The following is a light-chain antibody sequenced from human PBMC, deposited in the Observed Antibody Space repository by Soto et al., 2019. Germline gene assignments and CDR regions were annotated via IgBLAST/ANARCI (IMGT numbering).Light chain of an antibody. V-gene: IGKV3-20*01. Sequence: EIVLTQFPGILSLSPGERATLSCRASQTVSDNFLAWYQQKPGQSPRLLIYFTSSRATGIPDRFRGSGSGTDFTLTISRLEPEDSATYYCQQANSSPYTFGQGTKLEIK. CDR1: QTVSDNF. CDR3: QQANSSPYT. CDR2: FTS. J-gene: IGKJ2*01.